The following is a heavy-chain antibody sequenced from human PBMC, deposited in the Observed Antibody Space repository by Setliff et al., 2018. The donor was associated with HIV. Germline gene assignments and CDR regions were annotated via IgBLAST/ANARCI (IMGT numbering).Heavy chain of an antibody. V-gene: IGHV3-7*01. CDR3: VPHCGYDCYRGLHS. Sequence: GGSLRLSCVASGLPFYNYWMTWLRRAPGRGLEWVANIKQDGSDMHYIESVKGRFTIFRDNAKNSVFLQMNSLRAEDTAVYYCVPHCGYDCYRGLHSWGQGTLVTVSS. CDR1: GLPFYNYW. CDR2: IKQDGSDM. J-gene: IGHJ4*02. D-gene: IGHD2-21*02.